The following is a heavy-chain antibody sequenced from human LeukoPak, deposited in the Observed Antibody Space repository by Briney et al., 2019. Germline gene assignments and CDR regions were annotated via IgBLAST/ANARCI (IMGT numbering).Heavy chain of an antibody. CDR1: GSTFSNYA. CDR2: ISGSGGSI. D-gene: IGHD5-24*01. Sequence: GGSLRLSCAVSGSTFSNYAMTWVRQAPGKGLEWVSTISGSGGSIYYADSVKGRFTVSRDNAKNTVHLQMNSLRAEDTAVYYCANGDGYNWWAFDYWGQGTLVTVSS. J-gene: IGHJ4*02. V-gene: IGHV3-23*01. CDR3: ANGDGYNWWAFDY.